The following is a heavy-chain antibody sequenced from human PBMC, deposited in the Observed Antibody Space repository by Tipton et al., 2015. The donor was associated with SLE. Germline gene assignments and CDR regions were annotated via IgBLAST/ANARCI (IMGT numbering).Heavy chain of an antibody. J-gene: IGHJ3*01. CDR1: GFTFSDYY. CDR3: ARAAPGTGDAYEV. CDR2: ISGSSSYT. V-gene: IGHV3-11*06. Sequence: SLRLSCAASGFTFSDYYMTWIRQAPGKGLEWLSYISGSSSYTRNADSVKGRFTISRDNAKNSLYLEMNSLRAEDTAVYHCARAAPGTGDAYEVWGQGTMVTISS. D-gene: IGHD6-13*01.